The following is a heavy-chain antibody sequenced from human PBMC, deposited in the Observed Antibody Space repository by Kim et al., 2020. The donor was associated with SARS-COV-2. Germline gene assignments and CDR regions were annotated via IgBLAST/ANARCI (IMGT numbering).Heavy chain of an antibody. J-gene: IGHJ4*02. CDR3: ASLRYFDWLLSRETHFDY. D-gene: IGHD3-9*01. CDR2: IIPIFGTA. CDR1: GGTFSSYA. Sequence: SVKVSCKASGGTFSSYAISWVRQAPGQGLEWMGGIIPIFGTANYAQKFQGRVTITADESTSTAYMELSSLRCEDTAVYYCASLRYFDWLLSRETHFDYWGQGTLVTVSS. V-gene: IGHV1-69*13.